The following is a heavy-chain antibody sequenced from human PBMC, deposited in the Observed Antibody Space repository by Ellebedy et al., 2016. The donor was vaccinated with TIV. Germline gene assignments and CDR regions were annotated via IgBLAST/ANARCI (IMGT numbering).Heavy chain of an antibody. D-gene: IGHD2-15*01. CDR1: GGTFTSYA. Sequence: AASVKVSCKASGGTFTSYAISWVRQAPGQGLEWMGGIIPIFGPAKYAQKFQGSFTITADESTSTAYMELSSLRSEDTAVYYCAARGIDGYCSGGTCYTHFDYWGQGTLVTVSS. V-gene: IGHV1-69*13. CDR2: IIPIFGPA. J-gene: IGHJ4*02. CDR3: AARGIDGYCSGGTCYTHFDY.